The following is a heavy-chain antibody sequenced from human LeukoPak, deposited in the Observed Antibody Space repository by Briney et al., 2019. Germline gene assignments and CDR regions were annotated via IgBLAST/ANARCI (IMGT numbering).Heavy chain of an antibody. D-gene: IGHD2-2*01. CDR2: ISNGGST. CDR1: GFTVSSNY. CDR3: ARAPGYCSSTSCTGLDY. J-gene: IGHJ4*02. V-gene: IGHV3-66*02. Sequence: GGSLRLSCAASGFTVSSNYMSWVRQAPGKGLEWVSVISNGGSTYYADSVKGRFTISRDNSKNTLYLQMNSLRAEDTAVYYCARAPGYCSSTSCTGLDYWGQETLVTVSS.